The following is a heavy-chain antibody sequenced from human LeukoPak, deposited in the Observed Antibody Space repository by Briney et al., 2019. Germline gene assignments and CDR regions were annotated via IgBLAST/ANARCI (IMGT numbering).Heavy chain of an antibody. CDR2: INHSGST. Sequence: SETLSLTCAVYGGSFSGYFWKWIRQPPGQGLEWLGEINHSGSTNYNPSLKSRVTISVDTCKNQFSLRLNSVNTAGAATYYLARDPDVCGTAGRLDYWGQGTLVTVSS. J-gene: IGHJ4*02. D-gene: IGHD3-16*01. V-gene: IGHV4-34*01. CDR1: GGSFSGYF. CDR3: ARDPDVCGTAGRLDY.